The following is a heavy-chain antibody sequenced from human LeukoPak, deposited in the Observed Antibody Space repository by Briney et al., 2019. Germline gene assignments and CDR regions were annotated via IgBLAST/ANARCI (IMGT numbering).Heavy chain of an antibody. Sequence: ASVKVSCKASGYTFTSYYMHWVRQAPGQGLEWMGMINPSGGSTSYAQKFQGRVTMTRDTSTSTVYMELSSLRSEDTAVYYCARDLASGYYFDYWGQGTLVTVSS. D-gene: IGHD6-25*01. V-gene: IGHV1-46*01. CDR3: ARDLASGYYFDY. J-gene: IGHJ4*02. CDR2: INPSGGST. CDR1: GYTFTSYY.